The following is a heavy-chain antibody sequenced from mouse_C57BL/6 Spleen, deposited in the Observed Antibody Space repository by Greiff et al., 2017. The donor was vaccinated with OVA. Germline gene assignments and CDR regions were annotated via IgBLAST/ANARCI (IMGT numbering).Heavy chain of an antibody. CDR1: GFTFSDYG. D-gene: IGHD1-1*01. V-gene: IGHV5-17*01. CDR3: ARKGVSTVVAYYYYAMDY. CDR2: ISSGSSTI. J-gene: IGHJ4*01. Sequence: EVKLEESGGGLVKPGGSLKLSCAASGFTFSDYGMHWVRQAPEKGLEWVAYISSGSSTIYYADTVKGRFTISRDNAKNTLFLQMTSLRSEDTAMYYCARKGVSTVVAYYYYAMDYWGQGTSVTVSS.